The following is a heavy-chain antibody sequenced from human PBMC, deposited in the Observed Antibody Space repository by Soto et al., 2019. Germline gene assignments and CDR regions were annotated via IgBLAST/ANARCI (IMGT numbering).Heavy chain of an antibody. V-gene: IGHV4-59*08. CDR2: IYYSGST. CDR3: ARRVGSWEYFDY. J-gene: IGHJ4*02. D-gene: IGHD6-13*01. CDR1: GGSISSYY. Sequence: SETLSLTCTVSGGSISSYYWSWIRQPPGKGLEWIGYIYYSGSTNYNPSLKSRVTISVDTSKNQFSLKLSSVTAADTAVYYCARRVGSWEYFDYWGQGTLVTVSS.